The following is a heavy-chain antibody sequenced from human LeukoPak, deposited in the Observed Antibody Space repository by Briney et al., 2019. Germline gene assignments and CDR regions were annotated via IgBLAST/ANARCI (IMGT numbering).Heavy chain of an antibody. Sequence: SVKVSCKASGYTFTSYYMHWVRQAPGQGLEWMGRIIPILGIANYAQKFQGRVTITADKSTSTAYMELSSLRSEDTAVYCCSRVDTAMVTDYWGQGTLVTVSS. D-gene: IGHD5-18*01. V-gene: IGHV1-69*04. J-gene: IGHJ4*02. CDR3: SRVDTAMVTDY. CDR2: IIPILGIA. CDR1: GYTFTSYY.